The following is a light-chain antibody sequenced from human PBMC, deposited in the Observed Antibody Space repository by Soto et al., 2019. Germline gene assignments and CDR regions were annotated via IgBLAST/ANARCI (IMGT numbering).Light chain of an antibody. CDR3: SSYTSDSIEV. CDR1: SSDVGGFNH. J-gene: IGLJ1*01. CDR2: DVS. V-gene: IGLV2-14*03. Sequence: QSVLTQPASVSGSPGQSITISCTGTSSDVGGFNHVSWFQQHPGKAPKLMIYDVSNRPSGVSNRFAGSKSGNTASLTISGLQPEDEADYYCSSYTSDSIEVFGTGTKVTVL.